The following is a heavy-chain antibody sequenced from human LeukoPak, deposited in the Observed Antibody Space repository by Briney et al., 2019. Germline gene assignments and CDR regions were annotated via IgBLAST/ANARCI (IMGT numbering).Heavy chain of an antibody. CDR1: GYTFTGYY. CDR3: ARSGRGYSHGYDY. D-gene: IGHD5-18*01. V-gene: IGHV1-2*02. Sequence: ASVKVSCKASGYTFTGYYMHWVRQAPGQGLEWMGWINPNSGATNYAQKFQGRVTMTRDTSISTAYLQWSSLKASDTSIYYCARSGRGYSHGYDYWGQGTLVTVSS. J-gene: IGHJ4*02. CDR2: INPNSGAT.